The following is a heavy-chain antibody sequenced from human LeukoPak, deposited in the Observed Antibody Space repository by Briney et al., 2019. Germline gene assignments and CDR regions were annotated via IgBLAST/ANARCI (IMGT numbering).Heavy chain of an antibody. CDR2: ISSSTGAM. V-gene: IGHV3-48*02. J-gene: IGHJ4*02. CDR1: GFTFTAYS. Sequence: GGSLRLSCAASGFTFTAYSMNWVRQAPGKGLEWLSCISSSTGAMNYADSVKGRFTISRDKAKKSVFLQMNSLRDEDTAVYYCARGEASAVLDYWGRGTRVTVSS. CDR3: ARGEASAVLDY. D-gene: IGHD6-13*01.